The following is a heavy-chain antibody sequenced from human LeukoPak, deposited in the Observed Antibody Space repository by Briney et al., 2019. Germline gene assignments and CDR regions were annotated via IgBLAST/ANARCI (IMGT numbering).Heavy chain of an antibody. Sequence: SQTLSLTCAVSGGSISSGGYSWSWIRQPPGKGLEWIGYIYYSGSTYYNPSLKSRVTISVDTSKNQFSLKLSSVTAADTAVYYCALDSGYDYNAPYFDYWGQGTLVTVSS. CDR2: IYYSGST. J-gene: IGHJ4*02. V-gene: IGHV4-30-4*07. D-gene: IGHD5-12*01. CDR3: ALDSGYDYNAPYFDY. CDR1: GGSISSGGYS.